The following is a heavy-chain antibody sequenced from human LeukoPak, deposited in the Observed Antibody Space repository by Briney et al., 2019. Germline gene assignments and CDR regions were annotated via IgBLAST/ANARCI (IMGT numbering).Heavy chain of an antibody. Sequence: GGSLRLSCAASGFTFSSYWMHWVRHTPGKGLVWVSRIKGDGSSTSYADSVKGRFTISRDNAKNTLYLQMNSLRAEDTAVYYCAKDNRGYYYDSSGYDYWGQGTLVTVSS. V-gene: IGHV3-74*01. D-gene: IGHD3-22*01. J-gene: IGHJ4*02. CDR3: AKDNRGYYYDSSGYDY. CDR2: IKGDGSST. CDR1: GFTFSSYW.